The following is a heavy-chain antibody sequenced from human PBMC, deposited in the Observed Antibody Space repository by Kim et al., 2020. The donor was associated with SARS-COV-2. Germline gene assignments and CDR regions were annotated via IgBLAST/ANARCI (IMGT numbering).Heavy chain of an antibody. Sequence: ASVKVSCKASGYTFTSYDINWVRQATGQGLEWMGWMNPNSGNTGYAQKFQGRVTMTRNTSISTAYMELSSLRSEDTAVYYCARGRYGGGVVPAADTPSGRFDPWGQGTLVTVSS. V-gene: IGHV1-8*01. D-gene: IGHD2-2*01. CDR2: MNPNSGNT. CDR1: GYTFTSYD. CDR3: ARGRYGGGVVPAADTPSGRFDP. J-gene: IGHJ5*02.